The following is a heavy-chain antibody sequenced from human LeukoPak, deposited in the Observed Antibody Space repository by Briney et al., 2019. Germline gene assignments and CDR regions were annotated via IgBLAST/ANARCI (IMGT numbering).Heavy chain of an antibody. CDR1: GYTFTSYD. D-gene: IGHD6-13*01. CDR3: ARLPIAAAEDY. CDR2: MNPNSGNT. J-gene: IGHJ4*02. V-gene: IGHV1-8*01. Sequence: ASVKVSCKASGYTFTSYDINWVRQAAGQGLEWMGWMNPNSGNTGYAQKFQGRVTMTRNTSISTAYMELSSLRSEDTAVYYCARLPIAAAEDYWGQGTLVAVSS.